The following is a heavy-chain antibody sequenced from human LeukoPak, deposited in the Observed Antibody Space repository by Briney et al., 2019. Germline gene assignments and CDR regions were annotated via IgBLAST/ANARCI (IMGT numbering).Heavy chain of an antibody. V-gene: IGHV1-2*02. CDR1: GYTFTGYY. CDR2: INPNSGGT. Sequence: ASVKVSCKASGYTFTGYYMHWVRQAPGQGLEWMGWINPNSGGTNYAQKFQGRVTMTRDTSISTAYMELSRPRSDDTAVYYCARRGIYYYDSSGYYCDAFDIWGQGTMVTVSS. CDR3: ARRGIYYYDSSGYYCDAFDI. J-gene: IGHJ3*02. D-gene: IGHD3-22*01.